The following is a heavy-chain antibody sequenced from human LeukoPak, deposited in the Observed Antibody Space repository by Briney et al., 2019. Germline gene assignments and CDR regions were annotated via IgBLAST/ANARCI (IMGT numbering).Heavy chain of an antibody. CDR2: INPNSGGT. D-gene: IGHD6-19*01. CDR1: GGTFSSYA. J-gene: IGHJ4*02. Sequence: ASVKVSCKASGGTFSSYAISWVRQAPGQGLEWMGWINPNSGGTNYAQKFQGRVTMTRDTSISTAYMELSRLRSDDTAVYYCARARFPRQWLVRAFDYWGQGTLVTVSS. V-gene: IGHV1-2*02. CDR3: ARARFPRQWLVRAFDY.